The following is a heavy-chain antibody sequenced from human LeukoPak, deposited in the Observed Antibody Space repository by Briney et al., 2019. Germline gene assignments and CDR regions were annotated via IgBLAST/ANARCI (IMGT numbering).Heavy chain of an antibody. D-gene: IGHD6-13*01. Sequence: TTSETLSLTCTVSSGSISSYYWSWIRQPPGKGLEWIGYIYYSGSTNYNPSLKSRVTISVDTSKNQFSLKLSSVTAADTAVYYCASTAKQQQLALDYWGQGTLVTVSS. CDR3: ASTAKQQQLALDY. V-gene: IGHV4-59*08. J-gene: IGHJ4*02. CDR2: IYYSGST. CDR1: SGSISSYY.